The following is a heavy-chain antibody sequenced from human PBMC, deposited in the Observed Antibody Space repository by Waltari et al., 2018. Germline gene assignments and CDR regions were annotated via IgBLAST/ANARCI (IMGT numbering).Heavy chain of an antibody. D-gene: IGHD2-15*01. CDR2: IYYSWGT. CDR3: AGYCSGGSCYSPQAFDI. Sequence: QLQLQESGPGLVKPSETLSLTCTVSGGSISSSSYYWGWIRQPPGKGLEWIGSIYYSWGTYHNPALKGRVTRAVDTSKNQFSLKLSSVTAADTAVYYCAGYCSGGSCYSPQAFDIWGQGTMVTVSS. V-gene: IGHV4-39*07. J-gene: IGHJ3*02. CDR1: GGSISSSSYY.